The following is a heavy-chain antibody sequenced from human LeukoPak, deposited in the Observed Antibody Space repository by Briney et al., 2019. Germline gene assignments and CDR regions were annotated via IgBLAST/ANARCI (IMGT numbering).Heavy chain of an antibody. D-gene: IGHD2-15*01. V-gene: IGHV3-23*01. J-gene: IGHJ4*02. Sequence: GGSLRLSYAASGFTLSSYAMSWVRQGPGKGLEWVSAISVSGNTYHADSVKGRFTISRDSSTNTLYLQMNSLRAGDAAVYYCAKAPVTTCSGAYCYPFVYWSQGTLVTVSS. CDR2: ISVSGNT. CDR3: AKAPVTTCSGAYCYPFVY. CDR1: GFTLSSYA.